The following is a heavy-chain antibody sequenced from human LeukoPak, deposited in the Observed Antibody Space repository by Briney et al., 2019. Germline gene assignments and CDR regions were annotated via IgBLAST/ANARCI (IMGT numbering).Heavy chain of an antibody. D-gene: IGHD3-10*01. Sequence: GGSLRLSCAASGFSVSGNYMSWVRQAPGKGLEWVSVIYSGGNTYYADSVKGRFTISRDNSKNTLYLQMNTLSAEDTAVYYCARDQGPDYYGSGSYDCWGQGTLVTVSS. CDR3: ARDQGPDYYGSGSYDC. V-gene: IGHV3-66*01. J-gene: IGHJ4*02. CDR1: GFSVSGNY. CDR2: IYSGGNT.